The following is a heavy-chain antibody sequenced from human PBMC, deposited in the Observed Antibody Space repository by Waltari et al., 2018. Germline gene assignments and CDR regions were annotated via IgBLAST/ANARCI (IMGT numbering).Heavy chain of an antibody. CDR3: ATGYCVGGKCYPDY. V-gene: IGHV1-3*01. CDR1: GYTFTGYV. CDR2: INAGGDKT. Sequence: QVQLVQSGAEVKKPGASVKVSCKASGYTFTGYVMHWVRQAPGQRLEWMGWINAGGDKTKFSEKFQGRVTSTRDAAASTAYMELSSLRAEDTAVYYCATGYCVGGKCYPDYWGQGTLVTVSS. J-gene: IGHJ4*02. D-gene: IGHD2-15*01.